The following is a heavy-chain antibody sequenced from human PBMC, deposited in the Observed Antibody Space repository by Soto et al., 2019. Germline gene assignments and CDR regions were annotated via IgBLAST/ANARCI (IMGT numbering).Heavy chain of an antibody. CDR2: INPSGSSA. J-gene: IGHJ3*02. Sequence: QVQLVQSGAEVKKPGASVKLSCKASGNTFNTYYIHWLRQAPGQGLQWMGVINPSGSSASYAQKFQGRVTVTRDTSTSTVYMELSSLGSEHMALCYWSNDYSAYQCQHIFDRWGQGTLVTVSS. D-gene: IGHD5-12*01. V-gene: IGHV1-46*02. CDR1: GNTFNTYY. CDR3: SNDYSAYQCQHIFDR.